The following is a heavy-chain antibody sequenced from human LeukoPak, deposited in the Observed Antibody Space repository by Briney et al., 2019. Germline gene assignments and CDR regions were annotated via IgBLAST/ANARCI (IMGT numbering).Heavy chain of an antibody. D-gene: IGHD5-18*01. J-gene: IGHJ6*04. CDR2: ISGSGGST. V-gene: IGHV3-23*01. Sequence: GGSLRLSCAASGFTFSSYAMSWVRQALGKGLEWVSAISGSGGSTYYADSVKGRFTISRDNSKNTLYLQMDSLRAEDTAVYYCARDRGYSYGYADVWGKGTTVTVSS. CDR1: GFTFSSYA. CDR3: ARDRGYSYGYADV.